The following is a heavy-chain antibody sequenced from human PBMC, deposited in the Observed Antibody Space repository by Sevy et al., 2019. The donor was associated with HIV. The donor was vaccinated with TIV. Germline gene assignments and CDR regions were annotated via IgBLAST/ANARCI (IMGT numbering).Heavy chain of an antibody. D-gene: IGHD5-18*01. J-gene: IGHJ6*02. V-gene: IGHV3-33*01. CDR2: TWYDGSTK. Sequence: GGSLRLSCAASGFTFSSYCMHWVRRAPGKGLEWVSLTWYDGSTKFYADSVKGRFTISGDNSKNILSLKMSSLGADATAVYYGGRVRGIYVDTTHYYAMDVWGQGTTVTVSS. CDR1: GFTFSSYC. CDR3: GRVRGIYVDTTHYYAMDV.